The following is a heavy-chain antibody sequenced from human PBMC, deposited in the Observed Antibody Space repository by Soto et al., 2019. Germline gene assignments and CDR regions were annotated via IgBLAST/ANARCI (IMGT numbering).Heavy chain of an antibody. J-gene: IGHJ4*02. CDR1: GYTFTTHW. V-gene: IGHV5-10-1*01. Sequence: GESLKISCSVYGYTFTTHWIAWVRQMPGRGLEWMARIDLSDSYSNYSPSFKGHVSVSVDKSTNTAYLQWTSLKASDTAVYYCVRHFGISDEGNCWGQGTPVTV. D-gene: IGHD3-10*01. CDR2: IDLSDSYS. CDR3: VRHFGISDEGNC.